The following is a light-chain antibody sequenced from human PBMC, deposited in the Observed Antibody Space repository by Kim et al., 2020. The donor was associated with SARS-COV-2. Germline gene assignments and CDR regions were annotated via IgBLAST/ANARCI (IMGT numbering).Light chain of an antibody. Sequence: QSALTQPASASGSPGQSITISCTGTSSDVGGYNYVSWYQQHPGKAPKLMIYDVSNRPSGVSNRFSGSKSGNTASLTISGLQAEDEADYYCGTYKSSMTALVFGGGTQLTVL. CDR1: SSDVGGYNY. J-gene: IGLJ3*02. CDR3: GTYKSSMTALV. V-gene: IGLV2-14*03. CDR2: DVS.